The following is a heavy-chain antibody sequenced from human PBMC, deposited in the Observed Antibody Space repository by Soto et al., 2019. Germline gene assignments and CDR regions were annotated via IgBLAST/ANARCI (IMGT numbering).Heavy chain of an antibody. CDR3: ASGVRIAARRIDY. J-gene: IGHJ4*02. V-gene: IGHV4-31*03. D-gene: IGHD6-6*01. Sequence: QVQLQESGPGLVKPSQTLSLTCTVSGGSISSGGYYWSWIRQHPGKGLEWIGYIYYSGSTYYNPSLTSRVTISLETSKNQFSLKLSSVTAADTAVYYCASGVRIAARRIDYWGQGTLVTVSS. CDR1: GGSISSGGYY. CDR2: IYYSGST.